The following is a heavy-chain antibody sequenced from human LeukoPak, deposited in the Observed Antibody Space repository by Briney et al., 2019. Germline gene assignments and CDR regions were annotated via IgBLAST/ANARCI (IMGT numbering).Heavy chain of an antibody. CDR2: IYHSGST. CDR3: ARGESGSYTGSFDY. Sequence: SETLSLTCTVSGYSISSGYYWGWIRQPPGKGVGWIGSIYHSGSTYYNPSLKSRVTISVDTSKNQFSLKLSSGTAADTAVYYCARGESGSYTGSFDYWGQGTLVTVSS. V-gene: IGHV4-38-2*02. D-gene: IGHD1-26*01. J-gene: IGHJ4*02. CDR1: GYSISSGYY.